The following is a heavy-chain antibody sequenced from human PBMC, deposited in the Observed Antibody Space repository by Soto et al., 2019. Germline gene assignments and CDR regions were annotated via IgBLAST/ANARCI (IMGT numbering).Heavy chain of an antibody. Sequence: TLSLIWTVSGGSLRSVGYYWSWIRQHQGKGLEWIGYIYYSGSTYYNTSLKSRVTISVDTSKNQFSLKLSSVTAADTAVYYFASTADSSGYYYYLDYWGQGTLVTVSS. CDR2: IYYSGST. J-gene: IGHJ4*02. D-gene: IGHD3-22*01. CDR3: ASTADSSGYYYYLDY. V-gene: IGHV4-31*02. CDR1: GGSLRSVGYY.